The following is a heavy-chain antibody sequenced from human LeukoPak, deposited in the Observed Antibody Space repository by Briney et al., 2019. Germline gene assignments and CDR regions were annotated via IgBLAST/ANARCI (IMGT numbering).Heavy chain of an antibody. D-gene: IGHD1-7*01. V-gene: IGHV4-39*07. J-gene: IGHJ5*02. CDR2: IYYSGST. CDR3: ARNWNYNWFDP. CDR1: GGSISSSSYY. Sequence: PSETLSLTCTVSGGSISSSSYYWGWIRQPPGKGLEWIGSIYYSGSTYYNPSLKCRVTISVDTSKNQFSLKLSSVTAADTAVYYCARNWNYNWFDPWGQGTLVTVSS.